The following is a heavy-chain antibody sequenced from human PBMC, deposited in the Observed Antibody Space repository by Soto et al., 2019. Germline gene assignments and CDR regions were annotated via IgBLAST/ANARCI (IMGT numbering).Heavy chain of an antibody. CDR1: GFTFSSYS. Sequence: GGSLRLSCAASGFTFSSYSMNWVRQAPGKGLEWVSYISSSSSTIYYADSVKGRFTISRDNAKNSLYLQMNSLRAEDTAVYYCARAPDYGDYAEYFQHWGQGTLVTSPQ. J-gene: IGHJ1*01. CDR2: ISSSSSTI. V-gene: IGHV3-48*01. D-gene: IGHD4-17*01. CDR3: ARAPDYGDYAEYFQH.